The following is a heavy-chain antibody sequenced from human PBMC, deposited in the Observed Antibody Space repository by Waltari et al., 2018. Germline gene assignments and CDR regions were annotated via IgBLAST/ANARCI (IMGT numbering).Heavy chain of an antibody. J-gene: IGHJ6*02. CDR2: ISGSGGST. Sequence: EVQLLESGGGLVQPGGSLRLSCAASGFTFSSYAMSWVRQAQGKGLEWVSAISGSGGSTYYADSVKGRFTISRDNSKNTLYLQMNSLRAEDTAVYYCAKGSRIAAAGTIYYYYGMDVWGQGTTVTVSS. CDR1: GFTFSSYA. D-gene: IGHD6-13*01. V-gene: IGHV3-23*01. CDR3: AKGSRIAAAGTIYYYYGMDV.